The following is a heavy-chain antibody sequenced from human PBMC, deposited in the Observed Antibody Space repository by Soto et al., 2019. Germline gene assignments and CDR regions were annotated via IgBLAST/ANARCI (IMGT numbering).Heavy chain of an antibody. J-gene: IGHJ6*02. Sequence: SETLSLTCTVSGGSISSGGYYWSWIRQHPGKGLEWIGYIYYSGSTYYNPSLKSRVTISVDTSKNQFSLKLSSVTAADTAVYYCARVNKNWHYLVGMDVWGQGTTVTVSS. CDR2: IYYSGST. V-gene: IGHV4-31*03. CDR3: ARVNKNWHYLVGMDV. D-gene: IGHD1-7*01. CDR1: GGSISSGGYY.